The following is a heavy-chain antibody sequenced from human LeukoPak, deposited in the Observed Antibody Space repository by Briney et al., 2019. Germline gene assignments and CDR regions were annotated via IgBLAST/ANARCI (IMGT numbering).Heavy chain of an antibody. CDR3: ARHIGTEHYYYYMDV. D-gene: IGHD1-1*01. V-gene: IGHV5-51*01. CDR1: GYSFTSYW. CDR2: IYPGDSDT. J-gene: IGHJ6*03. Sequence: GESLKISCKGSGYSFTSYWIGWVRQMPGKGLEWMGIIYPGDSDTRYSPSFQGQVTISADKSISTAYLQWSSLKASDTAMYYCARHIGTEHYYYYMDVWGKGTTVTVSS.